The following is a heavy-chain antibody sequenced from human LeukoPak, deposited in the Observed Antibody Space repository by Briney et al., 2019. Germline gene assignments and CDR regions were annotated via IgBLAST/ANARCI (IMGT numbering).Heavy chain of an antibody. CDR2: INPSGGST. CDR3: ARYRSIAAAGTPDYFDY. CDR1: GYTFTSYY. V-gene: IGHV1-46*01. J-gene: IGHJ4*02. Sequence: ASVKVSCKASGYTFTSYYMHWVRQAPGQGLEWMGIINPSGGSTSYAQKFQGRVTMTRDTSTSTVYMELSSLRPEDTAVYYCARYRSIAAAGTPDYFDYWGQGTLVTVSS. D-gene: IGHD6-13*01.